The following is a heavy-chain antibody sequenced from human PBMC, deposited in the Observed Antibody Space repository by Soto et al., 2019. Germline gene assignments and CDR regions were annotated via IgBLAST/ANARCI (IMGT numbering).Heavy chain of an antibody. CDR1: GGSISSSNW. J-gene: IGHJ5*02. CDR2: MYHSGST. Sequence: QVQLQESGPGLVKPSGTLSLTCAVSGGSISSSNWWSWVRQPPGKWLEWIGEMYHSGSTNHNPSLKGRVTISVDKSKNQFSLKLSSVTAADTAVYYCARAHCSGGSGYSVQHWFDPWGQGTLVTVSS. D-gene: IGHD2-15*01. CDR3: ARAHCSGGSGYSVQHWFDP. V-gene: IGHV4-4*02.